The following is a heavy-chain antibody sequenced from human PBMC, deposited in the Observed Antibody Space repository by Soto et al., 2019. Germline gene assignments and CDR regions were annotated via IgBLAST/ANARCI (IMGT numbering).Heavy chain of an antibody. CDR3: ARVVTTFNWFDP. J-gene: IGHJ5*02. V-gene: IGHV4-30-4*01. D-gene: IGHD4-4*01. CDR1: GGSISSGDYY. Sequence: SETLSLTCTVSGGSISSGDYYWSWFRQPPGKGLEWIGYIYYSGSTYYNPSLKSRVTISVDTSKNQFSLKLSSVTAADTAVYYCARVVTTFNWFDPWGQGTLVTVSS. CDR2: IYYSGST.